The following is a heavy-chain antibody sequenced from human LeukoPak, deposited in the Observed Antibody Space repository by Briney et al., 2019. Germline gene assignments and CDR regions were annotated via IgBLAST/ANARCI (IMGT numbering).Heavy chain of an antibody. J-gene: IGHJ4*02. V-gene: IGHV4-59*01. CDR2: IYYSGST. D-gene: IGHD2-21*02. CDR3: AREACGGYCRFDY. Sequence: SETLSLTCTVSGDSISNYYWSWIRQPPGKGLEWIGDIYYSGSTNYNPSLKSRVAISVDMSKDQFSLKLSSLTAADTAVYYCAREACGGYCRFDYWGQGTLVTVSS. CDR1: GDSISNYY.